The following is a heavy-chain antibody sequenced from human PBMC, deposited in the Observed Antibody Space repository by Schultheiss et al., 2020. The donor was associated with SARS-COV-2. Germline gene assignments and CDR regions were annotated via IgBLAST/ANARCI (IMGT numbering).Heavy chain of an antibody. CDR3: AKCSLYGSGSYYGFGHDDAFDI. CDR2: ISGSGGST. J-gene: IGHJ3*02. CDR1: GFTFSSYA. V-gene: IGHV3-23*01. Sequence: GGSLRLSCAASGFTFSSYAMHWVRQAPGKGLEWVSAISGSGGSTYYADSVKGRFTISRDNSKNTLYLQMNSLRAEDTAVYYCAKCSLYGSGSYYGFGHDDAFDIWGQGTMVTVSS. D-gene: IGHD3-10*01.